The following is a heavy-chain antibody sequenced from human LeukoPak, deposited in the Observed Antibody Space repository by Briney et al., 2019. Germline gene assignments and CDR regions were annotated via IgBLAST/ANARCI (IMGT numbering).Heavy chain of an antibody. CDR3: ARPYSNYGDAFDI. D-gene: IGHD4-11*01. Sequence: GGSLRLSCAASGFTFSSYTMNWVRQAPGKGLEWVSSISSSSSYIYYADSVKGRFTISRDTAKNSLYLQMNSLRAEDTAVYYCARPYSNYGDAFDIWGQGTMVTVSS. CDR1: GFTFSSYT. V-gene: IGHV3-21*01. CDR2: ISSSSSYI. J-gene: IGHJ3*02.